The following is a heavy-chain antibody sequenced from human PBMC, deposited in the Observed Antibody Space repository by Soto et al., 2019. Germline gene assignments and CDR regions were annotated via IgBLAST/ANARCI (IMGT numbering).Heavy chain of an antibody. CDR3: ARDLGVGATTSSGY. CDR1: GFTFSSYW. V-gene: IGHV3-74*01. J-gene: IGHJ4*02. Sequence: PVGSLRLSCAASGFTFSSYWLHWVRQAPGKGLVWVSRINSDGSTTTYADSVKGRFAISRDNTKDTLYLQMNSLRAEDTAVYYCARDLGVGATTSSGYWGQGTLVTVS. D-gene: IGHD1-26*01. CDR2: INSDGSTT.